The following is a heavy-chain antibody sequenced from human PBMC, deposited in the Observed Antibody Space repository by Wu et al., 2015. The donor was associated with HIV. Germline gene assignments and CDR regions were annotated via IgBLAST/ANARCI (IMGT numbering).Heavy chain of an antibody. D-gene: IGHD6-19*01. J-gene: IGHJ5*02. CDR3: ARERGVAVAGTPYDWFDP. CDR2: IIPIFGTA. Sequence: QVQLVQSGAEVKKPGSSVKVSCKASGGTFSSYAISWVRQAPGQGLEWMGGIIPIFGTANYAQKFQGRVTITTDESTSTAYMELSSLRSEDTAVYYCARERGVAVAGTPYDWFDPWGQGTLVTVSS. CDR1: GGTFSSYA. V-gene: IGHV1-69*05.